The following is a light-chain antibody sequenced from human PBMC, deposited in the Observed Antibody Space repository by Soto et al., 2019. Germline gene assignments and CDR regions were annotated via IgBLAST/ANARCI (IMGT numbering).Light chain of an antibody. CDR2: GAS. J-gene: IGKJ1*01. V-gene: IGKV3-20*01. CDR3: QQYASSPRT. Sequence: EIVLTQSPGTLSLSPGERATLSCRASQSFTSTSLAWYQQKPGQAPRLLISGASRRAAGIPDRFSGSGSGTDFTLNISRLESEDIAVYYCQQYASSPRTLGQGTRVEI. CDR1: QSFTSTS.